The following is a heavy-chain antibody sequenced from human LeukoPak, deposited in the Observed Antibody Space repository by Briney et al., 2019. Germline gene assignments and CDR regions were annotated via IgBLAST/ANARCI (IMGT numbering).Heavy chain of an antibody. CDR1: GGTFSSYA. CDR3: ATAVRYSSPDYNWFDP. CDR2: IIPIFGTA. D-gene: IGHD6-13*01. Sequence: GASVKVSCKASGGTFSSYAISWVRQAPGQGLEWMGGIIPIFGTANYAQKFQGRVTITADESTSTAYMELSSLRSEDTAVYYCATAVRYSSPDYNWFDPWGQGTLVTVSS. V-gene: IGHV1-69*13. J-gene: IGHJ5*02.